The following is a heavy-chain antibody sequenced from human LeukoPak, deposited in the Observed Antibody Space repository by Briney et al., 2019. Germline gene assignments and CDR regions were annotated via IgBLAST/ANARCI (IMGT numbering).Heavy chain of an antibody. Sequence: ASVKVSCKASGYTFTRYYIHWVRQAPGQGLEWMGIINPSGGSATYAQKLQGRVTMTRDTSTSTVYMDLSSLRSDDTAVYYCARDALATTQTSWYYFDYWGQGTLVTASS. J-gene: IGHJ4*02. CDR2: INPSGGSA. CDR1: GYTFTRYY. D-gene: IGHD4-11*01. CDR3: ARDALATTQTSWYYFDY. V-gene: IGHV1-46*04.